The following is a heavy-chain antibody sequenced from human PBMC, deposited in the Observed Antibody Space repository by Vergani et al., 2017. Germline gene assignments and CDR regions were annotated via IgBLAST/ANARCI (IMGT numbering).Heavy chain of an antibody. CDR3: ARVALPYDFWTGYYTGFYY. J-gene: IGHJ4*02. V-gene: IGHV1-18*01. D-gene: IGHD3-3*01. CDR1: GYTFTSYG. CDR2: NSAYNGNT. Sequence: QVQLVQSGAEVKKPGASVKVSCKASGYTFTSYGISWVRQAPGQGLDWIGWNSAYNGNTNYAQKLQGRVTMTTETSTRTAYMDLRSLRSDDTAVYYCARVALPYDFWTGYYTGFYYWGQGTLVSVSS.